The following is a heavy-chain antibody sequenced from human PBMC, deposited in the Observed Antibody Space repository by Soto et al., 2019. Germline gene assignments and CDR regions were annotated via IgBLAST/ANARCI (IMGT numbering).Heavy chain of an antibody. Sequence: SLRLSCTASGFTFGDYAVSWVRQAPGKGLEWVGFIRSKAYGGTTEYAASVKGRFTISRDDSKSIAYLQMNSLKTEDTAVYYCTRGDFWSGYFAEPYYYGMDVWGQGTTVTVSS. D-gene: IGHD3-3*01. CDR1: GFTFGDYA. V-gene: IGHV3-49*04. J-gene: IGHJ6*02. CDR2: IRSKAYGGTT. CDR3: TRGDFWSGYFAEPYYYGMDV.